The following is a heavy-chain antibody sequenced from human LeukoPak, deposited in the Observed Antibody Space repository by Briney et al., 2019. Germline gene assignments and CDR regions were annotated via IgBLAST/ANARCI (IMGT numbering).Heavy chain of an antibody. CDR2: IIPIFGTA. J-gene: IGHJ5*02. CDR3: AREGASYSGSPNWFDP. Sequence: EASVKVSCKASGGTFSSYAISWVRQAPGQGLEWMGGIIPIFGTANYAQKFQGRVTITTDESTSTAYMELSSLRSEDTAVYYCAREGASYSGSPNWFDPWGQGTLVTVSS. CDR1: GGTFSSYA. D-gene: IGHD1-26*01. V-gene: IGHV1-69*05.